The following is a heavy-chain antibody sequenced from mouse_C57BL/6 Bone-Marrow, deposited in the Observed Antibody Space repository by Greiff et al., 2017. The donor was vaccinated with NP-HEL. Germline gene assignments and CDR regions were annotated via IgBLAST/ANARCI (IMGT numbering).Heavy chain of an antibody. CDR2: IDPNSGGT. Sequence: QVQLQQPGAELVKPGASVKLSCKASGYSLTSYLMHWVKQRPGRGLEWIGRIDPNSGGTKYNEKFLSKATLSVDKPSSTAYMQLNSLTSEDSAVYYCAIYYYGSSSFDYWGQGTTLTVSS. CDR1: GYSLTSYL. J-gene: IGHJ2*01. V-gene: IGHV1-72*01. CDR3: AIYYYGSSSFDY. D-gene: IGHD1-1*01.